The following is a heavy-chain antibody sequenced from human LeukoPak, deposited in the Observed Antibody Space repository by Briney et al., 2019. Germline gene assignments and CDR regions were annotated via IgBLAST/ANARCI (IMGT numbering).Heavy chain of an antibody. Sequence: GGSLRLSCAASGFTFTNYGMHWVRQAPGKGLEWVTVISFDGSNKFYADSVKGRFTISRDNAKNTLYLQMNSLRAEDTALYYCATTYGSGSCPPDFDSWGQGTLVTVSS. CDR3: ATTYGSGSCPPDFDS. J-gene: IGHJ4*01. V-gene: IGHV3-30*03. CDR1: GFTFTNYG. D-gene: IGHD3-10*01. CDR2: ISFDGSNK.